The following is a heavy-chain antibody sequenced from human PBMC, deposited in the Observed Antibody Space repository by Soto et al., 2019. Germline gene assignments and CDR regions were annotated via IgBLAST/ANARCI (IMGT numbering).Heavy chain of an antibody. J-gene: IGHJ4*02. D-gene: IGHD3-22*01. CDR2: IYYSGST. CDR1: GGSVSSGSYY. V-gene: IGHV4-61*01. Sequence: SETLSLTCTVSGGSVSSGSYYWSWIRQPPGKGLEWIGYIYYSGSTNYNPSPKSRVTISVDTSKNQFSLKLSSVTAADTAVYYCARVHQDSSGYYSLDYWGQGTLVTVSS. CDR3: ARVHQDSSGYYSLDY.